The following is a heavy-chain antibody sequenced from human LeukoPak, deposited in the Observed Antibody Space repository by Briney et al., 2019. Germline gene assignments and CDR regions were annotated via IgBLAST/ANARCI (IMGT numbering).Heavy chain of an antibody. D-gene: IGHD1-1*01. Sequence: GESLRISCKGSGYSFTSYWISWVRQMPGKGLEWMGRIDASDSYTNYSPSFQGHVTISADKSISTAYLQWSSLKASETAMYYCVRHGDNWNDVHWFDPGGEGTLVTVSS. J-gene: IGHJ5*02. CDR2: IDASDSYT. CDR3: VRHGDNWNDVHWFDP. V-gene: IGHV5-10-1*01. CDR1: GYSFTSYW.